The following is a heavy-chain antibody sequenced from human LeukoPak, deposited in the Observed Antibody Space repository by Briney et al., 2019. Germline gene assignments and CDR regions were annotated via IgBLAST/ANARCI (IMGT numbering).Heavy chain of an antibody. J-gene: IGHJ4*02. CDR1: GYTFISYY. CDR2: INPSDGTT. CDR3: ARGPQWLAPLDY. Sequence: ASVKVSCKASGYTFISYYMHWVRQAPGQGLEWMGVINPSDGTTNYAQKFQGRVTITRDTSTTTVYMELNSLKSEDTAVYSCARGPQWLAPLDYWGQGTLVTASS. V-gene: IGHV1-46*01. D-gene: IGHD6-19*01.